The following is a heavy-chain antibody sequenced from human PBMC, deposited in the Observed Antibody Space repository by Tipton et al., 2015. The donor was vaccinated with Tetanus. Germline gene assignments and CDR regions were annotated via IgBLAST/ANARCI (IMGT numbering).Heavy chain of an antibody. D-gene: IGHD2-8*01. V-gene: IGHV5-51*01. CDR1: GYIFNNYW. J-gene: IGHJ4*02. CDR3: ARAHCTDGVCNFDF. Sequence: QLVQSGGEVKKPGESLKISCKGSGYIFNNYWIGWVRQKPGKGLEWMGIIYPGDSDTRYSPSFQGQVTISVDRSINTVYLQWSSLKASDTSMFYCARAHCTDGVCNFDFWGQGALVTVAS. CDR2: IYPGDSDT.